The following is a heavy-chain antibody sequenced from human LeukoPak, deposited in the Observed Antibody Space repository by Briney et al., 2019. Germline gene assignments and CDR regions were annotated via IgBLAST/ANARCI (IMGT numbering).Heavy chain of an antibody. V-gene: IGHV4-4*07. CDR2: IYSSGST. J-gene: IGHJ4*01. CDR3: ARWINGYDSRYFDY. CDR1: GGSISNYY. Sequence: SETLSLTCTVSGGSISNYYWTWIRQPAGKGLEWIGRIYSSGSTNYKPSLKSRVSISVDMSKNQFSLKLSSVTAADTAVYYCARWINGYDSRYFDYWGHGILVTVSS. D-gene: IGHD5-12*01.